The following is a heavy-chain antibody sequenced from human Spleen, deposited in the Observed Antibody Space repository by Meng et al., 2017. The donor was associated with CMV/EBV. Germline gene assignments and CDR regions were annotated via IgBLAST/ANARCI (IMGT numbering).Heavy chain of an antibody. V-gene: IGHV2-5*02. CDR3: ALTYYYDSSGYYYGY. CDR1: GFLRSTSGVA. CDR2: IYWDDAK. Sequence: QITVKASCPSLVKPTQTLTLPCTFSGFLRSTSGVAVGTIRPPPGKALEWLALIYWDDAKRNSPSLKSRLTITKDTSKTQVVLTMTNMDPVDTATYYCALTYYYDSSGYYYGYWGQGTLVT. D-gene: IGHD3-22*01. J-gene: IGHJ4*02.